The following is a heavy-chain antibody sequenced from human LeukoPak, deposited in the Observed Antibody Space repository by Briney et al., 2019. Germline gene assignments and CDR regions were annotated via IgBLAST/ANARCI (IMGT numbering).Heavy chain of an antibody. D-gene: IGHD6-19*01. V-gene: IGHV1-2*02. CDR3: ARGVGQWLANWFDP. CDR2: INPNSGCT. CDR1: GYTFTGCY. Sequence: ASVKVSCKASGYTFTGCYMHWVRQAPGQGLEWMGWINPNSGCTNYAQKLQGRVTMTRDTSISTAYMELSRLRSDDTAVYYCARGVGQWLANWFDPWGQGTLVTVYS. J-gene: IGHJ5*02.